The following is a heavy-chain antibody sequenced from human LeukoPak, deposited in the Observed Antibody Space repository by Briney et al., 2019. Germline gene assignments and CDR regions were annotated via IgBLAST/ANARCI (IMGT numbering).Heavy chain of an antibody. CDR3: AKVANYDYGSETYYFFEH. CDR2: IKQDGTEK. J-gene: IGHJ4*02. Sequence: GGSLRLSCAASGFTFTTYWMSWVRQPPGKGLEWVANIKQDGTEKYYVDSVKGRFTISRDNAKNSLCLQMNSLRAEDTAVYYCAKVANYDYGSETYYFFEHWGQGTPVTASS. D-gene: IGHD3-10*01. CDR1: GFTFTTYW. V-gene: IGHV3-7*01.